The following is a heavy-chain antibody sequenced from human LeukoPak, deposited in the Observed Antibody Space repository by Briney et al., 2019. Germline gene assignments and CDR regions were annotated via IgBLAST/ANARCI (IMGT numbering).Heavy chain of an antibody. D-gene: IGHD3-22*01. J-gene: IGHJ4*02. Sequence: PGRSLRLSCAASGFTFSSYAMHWVRQAPGKGLEWVAVISYDGSNKYYADSVKGRFTISRDNSKNTLYLQMNSLRTEDTAVYYCARADSMIVVVTTFDNWGQGTLVTVSS. V-gene: IGHV3-30-3*01. CDR2: ISYDGSNK. CDR3: ARADSMIVVVTTFDN. CDR1: GFTFSSYA.